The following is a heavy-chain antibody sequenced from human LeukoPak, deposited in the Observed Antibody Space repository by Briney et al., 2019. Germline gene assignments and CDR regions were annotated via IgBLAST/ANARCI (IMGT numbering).Heavy chain of an antibody. D-gene: IGHD3-22*01. CDR2: IYTSGST. CDR1: GGSISSYY. V-gene: IGHV4-4*07. Sequence: SETLSLTCTVSGGSISSYYWSWIRQPAGKGLEWIGRIYTSGSTNYNPSLKSRVTMSVDTSKNQFSLKLSSVTAADAAVYYCASDNYDPGAFDIWGQGTMVTVSS. J-gene: IGHJ3*02. CDR3: ASDNYDPGAFDI.